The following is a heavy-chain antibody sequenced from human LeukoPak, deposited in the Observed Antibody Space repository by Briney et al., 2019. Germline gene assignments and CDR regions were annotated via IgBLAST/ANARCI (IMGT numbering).Heavy chain of an antibody. CDR1: GFTFSSYA. CDR3: AKEGTVPGWLDY. D-gene: IGHD5-24*01. Sequence: GGSPRLSCAASGFTFSSYAVTWVRQAPGKGLEWVSAISGIGGSIYYADSVRGRFTISRDNSKNTLYLQMNSLRAEDAAVYYCAKEGTVPGWLDYWGQGTLVTVSS. J-gene: IGHJ4*02. CDR2: ISGIGGSI. V-gene: IGHV3-23*01.